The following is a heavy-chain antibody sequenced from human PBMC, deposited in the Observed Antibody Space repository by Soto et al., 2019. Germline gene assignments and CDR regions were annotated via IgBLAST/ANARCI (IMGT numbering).Heavy chain of an antibody. Sequence: PVGSLRLSCNCSGFRFSEHAMTWVRQAPGKGLEWVGFIRNTPYGGTTDYAASVRGRFTISRDDSASIAYLQMNSLKTEDSGLYYCSPGSFGYYGPWGPGTLVTVSS. CDR3: SPGSFGYYGP. CDR2: IRNTPYGGTT. CDR1: GFRFSEHA. D-gene: IGHD2-2*03. J-gene: IGHJ5*02. V-gene: IGHV3-49*04.